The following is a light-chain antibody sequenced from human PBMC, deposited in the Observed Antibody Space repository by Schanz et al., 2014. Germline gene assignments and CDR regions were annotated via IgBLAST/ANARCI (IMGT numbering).Light chain of an antibody. Sequence: QSALTQPPSASGSPGQSVTISCTGTSSDVGAYNYVSWYQQHPGKAPKLIISDVTRRPSGVPDRFSGSKSGNTASLTVSGLQAEDEADYYCSSYAGSNNLVFGGGTKLTV. CDR3: SSYAGSNNLV. CDR2: DVT. CDR1: SSDVGAYNY. J-gene: IGLJ3*02. V-gene: IGLV2-8*01.